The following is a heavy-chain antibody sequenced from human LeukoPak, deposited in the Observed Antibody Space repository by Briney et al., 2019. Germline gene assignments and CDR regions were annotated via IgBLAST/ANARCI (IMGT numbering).Heavy chain of an antibody. D-gene: IGHD6-25*01. Sequence: ASVQVSCKASGYTFTSYYVHWVRQAPGQGIEWMGIINPTSGDTDYAQNFQGRVTMTRDMSTSKVYMELSSLRSEDTAVYYCARYGFSSVWQGGWHAFDIWGLGTRVSVSS. CDR2: INPTSGDT. V-gene: IGHV1-46*01. CDR3: ARYGFSSVWQGGWHAFDI. J-gene: IGHJ3*02. CDR1: GYTFTSYY.